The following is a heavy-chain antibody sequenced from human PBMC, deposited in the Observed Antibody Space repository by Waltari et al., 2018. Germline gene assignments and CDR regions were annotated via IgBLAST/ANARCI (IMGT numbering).Heavy chain of an antibody. D-gene: IGHD5-12*01. CDR3: AKKVDNDAFDI. CDR1: GFTFSSYS. CDR2: ISSSSSTI. V-gene: IGHV3-48*04. Sequence: EVQLVESGGGLVQPGGSLRLSCAASGFTFSSYSMNWVRQAPGKGLEWVAYISSSSSTIYYADSVKGRFTISRDNAKNSLYLQMNSLRAEDTAVYYCAKKVDNDAFDIWGQGTMVTVSS. J-gene: IGHJ3*02.